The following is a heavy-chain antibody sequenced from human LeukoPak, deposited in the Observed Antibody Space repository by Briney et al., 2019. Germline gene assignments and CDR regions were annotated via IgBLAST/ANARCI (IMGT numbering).Heavy chain of an antibody. CDR2: IYHSGST. CDR3: ARAAVRFGDAFDI. J-gene: IGHJ3*02. D-gene: IGHD3-10*01. CDR1: GGSISSGGYS. Sequence: SETLSLTCAVSGGSISSGGYSWSWIRQPPGKGLEWIGYIYHSGSTYYNPSLKGRVTISVDRSKNQFSLKLSSVTAADTAVYYCARAAVRFGDAFDIWGQGTMVTVSS. V-gene: IGHV4-30-2*01.